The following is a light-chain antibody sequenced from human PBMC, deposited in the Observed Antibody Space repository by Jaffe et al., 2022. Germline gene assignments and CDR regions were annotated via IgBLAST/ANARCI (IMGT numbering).Light chain of an antibody. J-gene: IGLJ1*01. CDR2: GDF. CDR1: SSNIGAGYD. CDR3: QSYDTSLSGYV. Sequence: QSVLTQPPSVSGAPGQRVTISCKGSSSNIGAGYDVHWYQQLPGTAPKLLIYGDFNRPSGVPDRFSGSKSGTSASLAITGLQTEDEADYYCQSYDTSLSGYVFGSGTKVTVL. V-gene: IGLV1-40*01.